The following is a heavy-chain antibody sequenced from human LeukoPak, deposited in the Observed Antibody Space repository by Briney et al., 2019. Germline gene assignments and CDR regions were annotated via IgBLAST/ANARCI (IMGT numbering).Heavy chain of an antibody. V-gene: IGHV1-2*06. Sequence: ASVKVTCKPSGYTFTGYYMHRVRQAPGQGLEWMGRINPNSGDTNYAQKFQGRVTMTRDTSICTAYMELSGLRSDDTAVYYCASDLAGDLSGQGTLVTVSS. CDR2: INPNSGDT. CDR1: GYTFTGYY. CDR3: ASDLAGDL. J-gene: IGHJ5*02. D-gene: IGHD2-15*01.